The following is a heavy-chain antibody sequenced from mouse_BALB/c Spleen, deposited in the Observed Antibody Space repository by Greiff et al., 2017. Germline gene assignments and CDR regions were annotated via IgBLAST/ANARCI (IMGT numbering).Heavy chain of an antibody. V-gene: IGHV5-12-1*01. Sequence: EVKLMESGGGLVKPGGSLKLSCAASGFAFSSYDMSWVRQTPEKRLEWVAYISSGGGSTYYPDTVKGRFTISRDNAKNTLYLQMSSLKSEDTAMYYCARLGGYEEGAWFAYWGQGTLVTVSA. CDR1: GFAFSSYD. CDR3: ARLGGYEEGAWFAY. D-gene: IGHD2-2*01. CDR2: ISSGGGST. J-gene: IGHJ3*01.